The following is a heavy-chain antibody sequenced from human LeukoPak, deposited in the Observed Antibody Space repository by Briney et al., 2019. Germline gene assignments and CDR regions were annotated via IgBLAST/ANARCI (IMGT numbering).Heavy chain of an antibody. CDR1: GFTFSSYS. CDR3: ARAAQRSWELLKYGMDV. CDR2: ISSSSSYI. Sequence: GGSLRLSCAASGFTFSSYSMNWVRQAPGKGLERVSSISSSSSYIYYADSVKGRFTISRDNAKNSLYLQMNSLRAEDTAVYYCARAAQRSWELLKYGMDVWGQGTTVTVSS. J-gene: IGHJ6*02. V-gene: IGHV3-21*01. D-gene: IGHD1-26*01.